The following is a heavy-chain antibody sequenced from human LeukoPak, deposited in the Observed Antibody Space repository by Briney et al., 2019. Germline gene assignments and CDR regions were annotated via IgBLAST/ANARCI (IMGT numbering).Heavy chain of an antibody. V-gene: IGHV3-33*01. CDR3: ARVNTNYYVPVNYGMDV. CDR2: IWYDGGNK. J-gene: IGHJ6*02. CDR1: GFTFNSYG. D-gene: IGHD3-16*01. Sequence: PGRSLRLSCAASGFTFNSYGMHWVRQAPGKGLEWVALIWYDGGNKYYADSVKGRFAISRDNSKNTLYLQTNSLRAEDTAVYYCARVNTNYYVPVNYGMDVWGQGTTVTVSS.